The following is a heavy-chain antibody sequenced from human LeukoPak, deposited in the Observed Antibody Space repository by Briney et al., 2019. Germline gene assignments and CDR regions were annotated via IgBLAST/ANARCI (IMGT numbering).Heavy chain of an antibody. V-gene: IGHV3-23*01. CDR1: GFTFSSYA. CDR2: ISGSGGST. D-gene: IGHD3-22*01. Sequence: GGSLRLSCAASGFTFSSYAMSWVRPAPGKGLEWVSPISGSGGSTYYADSVKGRFTISRDNSKNTLYLKMNSLRAEDTAVYYCAKGVTMIVVVNHWYFDLWGRGTLATVSS. CDR3: AKGVTMIVVVNHWYFDL. J-gene: IGHJ2*01.